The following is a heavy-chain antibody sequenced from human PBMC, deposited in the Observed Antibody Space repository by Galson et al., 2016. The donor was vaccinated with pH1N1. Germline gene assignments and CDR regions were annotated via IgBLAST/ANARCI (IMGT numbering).Heavy chain of an antibody. J-gene: IGHJ5*02. CDR2: ISYDESNK. D-gene: IGHD3-22*01. CDR1: GFTFSRYP. CDR3: ARDSAYYENSDYYNPNWAGNLFGP. Sequence: SLRLSCAATGFTFSRYPMHWVRQAPGKGLEWLAIISYDESNKIYTDSVKGRFTISRDNSKNTLYLLMNSLTAEDTAVYYCARDSAYYENSDYYNPNWAGNLFGPWGQGTLVTVSS. V-gene: IGHV3-30*04.